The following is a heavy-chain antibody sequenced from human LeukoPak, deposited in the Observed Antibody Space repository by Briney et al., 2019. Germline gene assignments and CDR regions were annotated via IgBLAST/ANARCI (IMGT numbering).Heavy chain of an antibody. CDR3: ARSIAAPGRWYDT. J-gene: IGHJ5*02. V-gene: IGHV4-59*08. CDR2: IYYSGST. Sequence: SETLSLTCTVSGGYISSYSWSWIRQPPGKGLEWIAYIYYSGSTDYSPSLKSRVTISVDTSKNQFSLRLSSVTAADTAMYYCARSIAAPGRWYDTWGQGTRVTVSS. CDR1: GGYISSYS. D-gene: IGHD6-13*01.